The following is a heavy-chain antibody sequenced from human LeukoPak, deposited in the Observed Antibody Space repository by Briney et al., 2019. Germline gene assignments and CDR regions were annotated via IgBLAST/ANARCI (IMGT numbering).Heavy chain of an antibody. CDR2: INPNSGGT. J-gene: IGHJ3*02. CDR3: AITNDLDAFDI. Sequence: ASVKVSCKASGYTLTGYYMHWVRQATGQGLEWMGWINPNSGGTNYAQKFQGRVTMTRDTSISTAYMELSRLRSDDTAVYYCAITNDLDAFDIWGQGTMVTVSS. V-gene: IGHV1-2*02. CDR1: GYTLTGYY.